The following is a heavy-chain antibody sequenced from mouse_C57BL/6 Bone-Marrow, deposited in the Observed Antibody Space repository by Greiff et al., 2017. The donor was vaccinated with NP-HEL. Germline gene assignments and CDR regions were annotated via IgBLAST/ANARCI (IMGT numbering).Heavy chain of an antibody. CDR1: GYTFTNYW. J-gene: IGHJ4*01. CDR2: IYPGGGYT. D-gene: IGHD2-4*01. Sequence: VKLQQSGAELVRPGTSVKMSCKASGYTFTNYWIGWAKQRPGHGLEWIGDIYPGGGYTNYNEKFKGKATLTADKSSSTAYMQFSSLTSEDSAIYYCARRDYIYAMDYWGQGTSVTVSS. V-gene: IGHV1-63*01. CDR3: ARRDYIYAMDY.